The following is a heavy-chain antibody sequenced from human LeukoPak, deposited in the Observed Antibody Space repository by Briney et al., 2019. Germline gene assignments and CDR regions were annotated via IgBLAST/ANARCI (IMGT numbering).Heavy chain of an antibody. J-gene: IGHJ4*02. V-gene: IGHV4-59*01. Sequence: SETLSLTCSVSGGSIGSDYWNWIRQPPGKGLEWIGYIFYIGSTNYNPSLKSRVTISVDTSKNQFSLKLSSVTAADTAVYYCASRSSIWSGYQDTLYYFDSWGQGTLVTVSS. CDR3: ASRSSIWSGYQDTLYYFDS. CDR1: GGSIGSDY. D-gene: IGHD3-3*01. CDR2: IFYIGST.